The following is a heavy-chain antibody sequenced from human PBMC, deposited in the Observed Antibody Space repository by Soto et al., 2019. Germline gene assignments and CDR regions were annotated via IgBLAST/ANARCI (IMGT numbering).Heavy chain of an antibody. V-gene: IGHV1-69*01. CDR1: GGTFTSYA. CDR2: IIPIFGTA. CDR3: ATTPTGTAGPIGYCFDY. D-gene: IGHD1-1*01. Sequence: QVQLVQSGAEVKKPGSSVKVSCKASGGTFTSYAISWVRQAPGQGLEWMGGIIPIFGTANYAQKFQGRVTITADESTSTAYMELSSLRSEDTAVYYCATTPTGTAGPIGYCFDYWGQGTLVTVSS. J-gene: IGHJ4*02.